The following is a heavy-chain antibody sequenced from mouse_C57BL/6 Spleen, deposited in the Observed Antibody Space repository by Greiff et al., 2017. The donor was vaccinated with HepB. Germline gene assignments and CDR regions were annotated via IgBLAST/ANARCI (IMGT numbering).Heavy chain of an antibody. CDR1: GYTFTSYT. J-gene: IGHJ2*01. V-gene: IGHV1-4*01. CDR3: ARRSVGDYFDY. D-gene: IGHD3-3*01. Sequence: VQLQQSGAELARPGASVKMSCKASGYTFTSYTMHWVKQRPGQGLEWIGYINPSSGYTKYNQKFKDKATLTADKSSSTAYMQLSSLTYEDSAVYYCARRSVGDYFDYWGQGTTLTVSS. CDR2: INPSSGYT.